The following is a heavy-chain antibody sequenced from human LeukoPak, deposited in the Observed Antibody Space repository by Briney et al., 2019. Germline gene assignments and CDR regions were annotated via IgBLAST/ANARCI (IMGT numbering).Heavy chain of an antibody. D-gene: IGHD6-13*01. Sequence: GGSLRLSCAASGFTFTSHWMTWGRQAPGKGLEWVANINRDGSDKYYVDSVKGRFTISRDNAKNSLYLQMNSLRAEDTAVYFRARESRAAERNDAFDIWGQGTMVTVSS. CDR1: GFTFTSHW. V-gene: IGHV3-7*01. CDR3: ARESRAAERNDAFDI. J-gene: IGHJ3*02. CDR2: INRDGSDK.